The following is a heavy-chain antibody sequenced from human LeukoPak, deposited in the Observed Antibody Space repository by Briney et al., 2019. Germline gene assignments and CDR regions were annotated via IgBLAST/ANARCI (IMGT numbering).Heavy chain of an antibody. CDR1: GGSISGFY. Sequence: PSEILSLTCTVSGGSISGFYWYWLRQPPGKGLEWIGYIFHSGNTRYNPSLKSRVTISVGTPKNQFSLRLTSVTAVDTAVYYCARERRQLERWIDYWGQGTLVTVSS. CDR3: ARERRQLERWIDY. V-gene: IGHV4-59*01. CDR2: IFHSGNT. J-gene: IGHJ4*02. D-gene: IGHD1-1*01.